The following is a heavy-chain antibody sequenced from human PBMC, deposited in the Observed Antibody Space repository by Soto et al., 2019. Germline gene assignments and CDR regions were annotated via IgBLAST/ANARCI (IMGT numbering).Heavy chain of an antibody. D-gene: IGHD1-26*01. V-gene: IGHV4-59*01. J-gene: IGHJ5*02. Sequence: PSETLSLTCTVSGGSISSYYWSWIRQPPGKGLEWIGYIYYSGSTNYNPSLKSRVTISVDTSKNQFSLKLSSVTAADAAVYYCARGWIVGATTSGNWFDPWGQGTLVTV. CDR2: IYYSGST. CDR1: GGSISSYY. CDR3: ARGWIVGATTSGNWFDP.